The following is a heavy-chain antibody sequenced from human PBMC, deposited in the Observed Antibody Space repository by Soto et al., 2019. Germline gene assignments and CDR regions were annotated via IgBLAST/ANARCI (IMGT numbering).Heavy chain of an antibody. CDR1: GYTFTSYG. V-gene: IGHV1-18*04. Sequence: ASVKVSCKASGYTFTSYGISWVLQAPGQGLEWMGWISAYNGNTNYAQKLQGRVTMTTDTSTSTAYMELRSLRSDDTAVYYCARDGYYDFWSGYPSFDYWGQGTLVTVSS. CDR2: ISAYNGNT. CDR3: ARDGYYDFWSGYPSFDY. D-gene: IGHD3-3*01. J-gene: IGHJ4*02.